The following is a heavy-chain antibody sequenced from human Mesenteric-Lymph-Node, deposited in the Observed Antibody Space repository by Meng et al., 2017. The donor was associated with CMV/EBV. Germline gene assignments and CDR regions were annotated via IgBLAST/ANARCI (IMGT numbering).Heavy chain of an antibody. J-gene: IGHJ4*02. CDR1: GFTFSSYA. Sequence: GGSLSLSCAASGFTFSSYAMHWVRQAPGKGLEYVSAISSNGGSTYYADSVKGRFTTSRDNSKDALYLQMGSLRAEDMAVYYCARGGRLGYCSSTSCFMFGGYFDYWGQGTLVTVSS. CDR3: ARGGRLGYCSSTSCFMFGGYFDY. D-gene: IGHD2-2*01. V-gene: IGHV3-64*02. CDR2: ISSNGGST.